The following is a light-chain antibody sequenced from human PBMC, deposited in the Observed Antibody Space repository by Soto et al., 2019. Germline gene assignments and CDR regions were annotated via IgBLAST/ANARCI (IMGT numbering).Light chain of an antibody. CDR3: SSYTSSSTLLYV. CDR2: EVS. V-gene: IGLV2-14*01. J-gene: IGLJ1*01. Sequence: QSALTQPASVSGSPGQSITMSFTGTSSDVGGYNYVSWYQQHPGKAPKLMIYEVSSRPPGVSNRFSGSKSGNTASLTISGLQAEDEADYYCSSYTSSSTLLYVFGTGTKLTVL. CDR1: SSDVGGYNY.